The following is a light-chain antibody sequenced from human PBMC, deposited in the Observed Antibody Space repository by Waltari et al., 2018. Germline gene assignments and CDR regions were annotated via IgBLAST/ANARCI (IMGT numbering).Light chain of an antibody. CDR1: SSDIGAYNY. CDR2: DVN. J-gene: IGLJ3*02. CDR3: CSFTSTSSWV. V-gene: IGLV2-14*03. Sequence: HSALTQPASVSGSPGQSITISCTGTSSDIGAYNYVSWYQQHPGKAPNLIIFDVNNRPSGVSSRFSGSKSGNTASLTISGLQAEDKADFYCCSFTSTSSWVFGGGTKLTVL.